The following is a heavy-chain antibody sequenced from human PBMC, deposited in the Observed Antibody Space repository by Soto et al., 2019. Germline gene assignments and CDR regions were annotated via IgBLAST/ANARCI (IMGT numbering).Heavy chain of an antibody. CDR2: IKSKTDGGTT. CDR1: GFTVTNAW. J-gene: IGHJ6*02. V-gene: IGHV3-15*07. Sequence: PGGSLRLSCAASGFTVTNAWMNWVRQAPGKGPEWVGRIKSKTDGGTTDYAAPVKGRFTISRDDSKNTLYLQMNSLKTEDTAVYYCTTDYFSDILTGSIQWGGYYYYGMDVWGQGTTVTVSS. D-gene: IGHD3-9*01. CDR3: TTDYFSDILTGSIQWGGYYYYGMDV.